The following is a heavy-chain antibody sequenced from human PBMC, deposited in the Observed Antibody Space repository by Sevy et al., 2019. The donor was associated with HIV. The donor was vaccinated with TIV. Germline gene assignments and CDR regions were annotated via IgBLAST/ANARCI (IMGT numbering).Heavy chain of an antibody. CDR2: INHSGSA. CDR3: SRPGVYKAFDI. J-gene: IGHJ3*02. D-gene: IGHD1-1*01. CDR1: GGSLSGYY. V-gene: IGHV4-34*01. Sequence: SETLSLTCSVYGGSLSGYYWSWIRQPPGKGLEWIGEINHSGSAYYNPSLKSRVTMSVDTSKNQFSLNLRSVTAAETAVYYCSRPGVYKAFDIWGQGAMVTVSS.